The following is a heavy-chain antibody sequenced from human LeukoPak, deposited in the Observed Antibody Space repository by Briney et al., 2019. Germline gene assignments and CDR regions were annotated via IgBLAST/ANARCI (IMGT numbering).Heavy chain of an antibody. Sequence: GGSLRLSCAASGFTFSDYYMSWIRQAPGKGLEWVSYISSSGSTIYYADSVKGRFTISRDNAKNSLYLQMNSLRAEDTAVYYCARLYSSSWYSAFDIWGQGTMVTVSS. D-gene: IGHD6-13*01. CDR3: ARLYSSSWYSAFDI. CDR2: ISSSGSTI. V-gene: IGHV3-11*04. J-gene: IGHJ3*02. CDR1: GFTFSDYY.